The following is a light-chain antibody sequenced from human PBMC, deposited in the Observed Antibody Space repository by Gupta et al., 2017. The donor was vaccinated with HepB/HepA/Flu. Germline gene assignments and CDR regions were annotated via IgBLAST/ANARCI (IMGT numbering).Light chain of an antibody. CDR2: ENS. Sequence: QSVLTQPLSVSAAPGQTVTLSSSGSSSNIGNNYVSWYQQLPGTAPKLLIYENSKRPSGIPDRFSGSKSGTSATLGITGLQTGDEADYYCETWDSSLSAGVFGTGTKVTVL. CDR1: SSNIGNNY. J-gene: IGLJ1*01. V-gene: IGLV1-51*02. CDR3: ETWDSSLSAGV.